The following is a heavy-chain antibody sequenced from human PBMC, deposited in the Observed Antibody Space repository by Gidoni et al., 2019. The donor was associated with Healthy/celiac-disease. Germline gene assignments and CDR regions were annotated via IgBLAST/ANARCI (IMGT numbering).Heavy chain of an antibody. CDR2: ISYDGSNK. J-gene: IGHJ4*02. CDR3: AKRGGPGDY. CDR1: GFTFSRYG. Sequence: QVQLVESGGGVGQPGRALRLSCAASGFTFSRYGMHWVRQAPGKGLEWVAVISYDGSNKYYADSVKGRFTISRDNSKNTLYLQMNSLRAEDTAVYYCAKRGGPGDYWGQGTLVTVSS. V-gene: IGHV3-30*18. D-gene: IGHD3-10*01.